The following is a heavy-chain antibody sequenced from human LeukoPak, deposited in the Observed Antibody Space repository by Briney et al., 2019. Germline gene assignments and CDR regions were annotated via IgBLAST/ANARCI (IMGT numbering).Heavy chain of an antibody. CDR3: AGYYDSSGYPSFDY. Sequence: GGSLRLSCAASGFTFSSYAMSWVRQAPGKGLEWVSAISGSGGSTYYADSVKGRFTISRDNSKNTLCLQMNSLRAEDTAVYYCAGYYDSSGYPSFDYWGQGTLVTVSS. V-gene: IGHV3-23*01. J-gene: IGHJ4*02. CDR1: GFTFSSYA. D-gene: IGHD3-22*01. CDR2: ISGSGGST.